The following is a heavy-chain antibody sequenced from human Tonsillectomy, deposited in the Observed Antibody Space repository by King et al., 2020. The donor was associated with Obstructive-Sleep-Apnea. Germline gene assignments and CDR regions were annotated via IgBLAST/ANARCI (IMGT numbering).Heavy chain of an antibody. CDR2: MYYSGST. Sequence: LQLQEPGPGLVKPSETLSLTCTVSGGSISSSSYYWGWIRQPPGKGLEWIGSMYYSGSTYYNPSLKSRVTISVDTSKNQFSLKLSSVTAADTAVYYCARVPRGGYYGSGSYYNSRYYFDYWGQGTLVTVSS. V-gene: IGHV4-39*07. CDR1: GGSISSSSYY. CDR3: ARVPRGGYYGSGSYYNSRYYFDY. J-gene: IGHJ4*02. D-gene: IGHD3-10*01.